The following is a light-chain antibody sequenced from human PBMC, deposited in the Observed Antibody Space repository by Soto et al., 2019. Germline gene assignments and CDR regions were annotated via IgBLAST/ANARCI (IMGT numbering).Light chain of an antibody. V-gene: IGLV1-47*02. CDR1: SSNIGTNY. CDR2: SND. CDR3: ASWDDSLSGPV. Sequence: QSVLTRPPSLSGTPGQRVTISCSGTSSNIGTNYLYWYKQLPGTAPKLLIYSNDERPSGVPDRFSGSKSGTSASLAISGLRSEDEADYYCASWDDSLSGPVFGGGTKLTVL. J-gene: IGLJ3*02.